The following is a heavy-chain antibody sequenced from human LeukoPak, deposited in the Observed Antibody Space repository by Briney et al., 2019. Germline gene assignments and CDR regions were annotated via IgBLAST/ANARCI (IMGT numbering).Heavy chain of an antibody. J-gene: IGHJ4*02. V-gene: IGHV3-7*01. CDR2: MRQDGSEK. D-gene: IGHD3-22*01. Sequence: PGGSLRLSCATSGFTFSDYWMTWDRQAPGKGLEWVADMRQDGSEKFYVDSVRGRFTISRDNAKNSLYLQMNSLSAEDTAVYYCARDSHYYDSSGNYKGNDYWGQGALVTVSS. CDR1: GFTFSDYW. CDR3: ARDSHYYDSSGNYKGNDY.